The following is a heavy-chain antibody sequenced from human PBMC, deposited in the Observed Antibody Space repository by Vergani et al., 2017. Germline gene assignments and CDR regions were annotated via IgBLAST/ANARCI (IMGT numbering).Heavy chain of an antibody. CDR3: ARDRYYDYIWGSYRRDAFDI. Sequence: EVQLLESGGGLVQPGGSLRLSCAASGFTFSSYWMSWVRQAPGKGLEWVANIKQDGSEKYYVDSVKGRFTISRDNAKNSLYLQMNSLRAEDTAVYYCARDRYYDYIWGSYRRDAFDIWGQGTMVTVSS. CDR1: GFTFSSYW. CDR2: IKQDGSEK. J-gene: IGHJ3*02. D-gene: IGHD3-16*02. V-gene: IGHV3-7*01.